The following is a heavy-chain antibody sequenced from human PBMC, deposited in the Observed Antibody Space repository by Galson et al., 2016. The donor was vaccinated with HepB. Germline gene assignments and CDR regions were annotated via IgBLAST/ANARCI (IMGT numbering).Heavy chain of an antibody. D-gene: IGHD5-18*01. J-gene: IGHJ5*02. CDR3: ARDRAPFPRGYSAFDL. CDR1: GFTFSDFY. Sequence: SLRLSCAASGFTFSDFYMSWIRQAPGKGLEWISYITGSGDSIYYAGSVKGRFTISRDNAKNSLYLQMNSLRAEDAAVYYCARDRAPFPRGYSAFDLWGQGTLVIVSS. V-gene: IGHV3-11*01. CDR2: ITGSGDSI.